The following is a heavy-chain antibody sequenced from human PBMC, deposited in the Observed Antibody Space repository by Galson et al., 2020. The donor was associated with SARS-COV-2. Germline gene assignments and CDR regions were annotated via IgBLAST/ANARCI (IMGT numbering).Heavy chain of an antibody. D-gene: IGHD3-22*01. CDR1: GFTFSSYA. Sequence: GESLKISCAASGFTFSSYAMSWVRQAPGKGLEWVSAISGSGGSTYYADSVKGRFTISRDNSKNTLYLQMNSLRAEDTAVYYCAKPEPYYYDSSGYYFSGGVAFDIWGQGTMVTVSS. CDR3: AKPEPYYYDSSGYYFSGGVAFDI. V-gene: IGHV3-23*01. CDR2: ISGSGGST. J-gene: IGHJ3*02.